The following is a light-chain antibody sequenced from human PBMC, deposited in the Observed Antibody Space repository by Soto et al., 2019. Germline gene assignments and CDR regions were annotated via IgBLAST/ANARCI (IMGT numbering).Light chain of an antibody. Sequence: EIVLTQSPATLSLSPGERATLSCRASQSVSSYLAWYQQKPGQAPRLLIYDASNRATGTPARFSGSGSGTDFTLTINSLEPEDSAVYYCQQRSNWPSITFGQGTRLEI. CDR1: QSVSSY. V-gene: IGKV3-11*01. CDR2: DAS. CDR3: QQRSNWPSIT. J-gene: IGKJ5*01.